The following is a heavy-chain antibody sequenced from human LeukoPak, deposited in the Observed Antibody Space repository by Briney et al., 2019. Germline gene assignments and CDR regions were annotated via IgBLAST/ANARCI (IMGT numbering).Heavy chain of an antibody. CDR3: AREMTTVTPGAIDI. D-gene: IGHD4-17*01. J-gene: IGHJ3*02. CDR2: FSPYNGNT. Sequence: GASVKVSCKASGYTFISYGLSWVRQAPGQGLECMGWFSPYNGNTNYAQKLQGRVTVTTDTSTSTAYMELRSLRSDDTAVYYCAREMTTVTPGAIDIWGQGTMVTVSS. V-gene: IGHV1-18*01. CDR1: GYTFISYG.